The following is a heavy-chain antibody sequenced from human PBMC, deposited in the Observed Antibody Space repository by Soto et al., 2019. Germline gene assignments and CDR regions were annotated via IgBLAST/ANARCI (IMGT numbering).Heavy chain of an antibody. CDR2: INPNSGGT. CDR1: GYTFTSYD. Sequence: ASVKVSCKASGYTFTSYDINWVRQATGQGLEWMGWINPNSGGTNYAQKFQGWVTMTRDTSISTAYMELSRLRSDDTAVYYCARDPPGYGEHPTYYFDYWGQGTLVTVSS. CDR3: ARDPPGYGEHPTYYFDY. D-gene: IGHD4-17*01. V-gene: IGHV1-2*04. J-gene: IGHJ4*02.